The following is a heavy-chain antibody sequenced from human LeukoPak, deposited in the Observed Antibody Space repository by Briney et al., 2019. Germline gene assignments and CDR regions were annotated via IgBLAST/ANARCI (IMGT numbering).Heavy chain of an antibody. CDR1: GYTFIGYY. Sequence: ASAKDSCKASGYTFIGYYMHWVRQAPGQGLEWLGWINPNSGDTNYAQKFQGRVTMTGDTSISTAYMELSSLRSDDTAVYYCARAPSNNWFGYWGQGTLVTVSS. J-gene: IGHJ4*02. V-gene: IGHV1-2*02. CDR3: ARAPSNNWFGY. CDR2: INPNSGDT. D-gene: IGHD1-1*01.